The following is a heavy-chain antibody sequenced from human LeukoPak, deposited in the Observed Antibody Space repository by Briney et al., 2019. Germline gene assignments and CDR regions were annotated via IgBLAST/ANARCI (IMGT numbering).Heavy chain of an antibody. V-gene: IGHV3-23*01. D-gene: IGHD2-2*02. J-gene: IGHJ5*02. Sequence: PGGSLRLSCAASGFAFSNYAMSWVRQAPGEGLEWVSAISGVSGATYYADSVKGRFTISRDNSKNTLYLQMNSLRAEDTAIYYCAKGGRECTSTTCYTLYNWFDPWGQGTLVTVSS. CDR1: GFAFSNYA. CDR2: ISGVSGAT. CDR3: AKGGRECTSTTCYTLYNWFDP.